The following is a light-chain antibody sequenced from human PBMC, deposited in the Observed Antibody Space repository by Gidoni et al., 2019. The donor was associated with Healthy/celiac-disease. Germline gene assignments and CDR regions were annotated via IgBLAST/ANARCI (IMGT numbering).Light chain of an antibody. CDR1: QSISSY. CDR2: AAS. Sequence: DIQMTQSPSSLSASVGDRVTITCRASQSISSYLNWYQQKPGKAPKLLIYAASSLQSGVPSRFSGSGSGTDFTLTISSVQPEDFATYYCQQSYSTPYTFXXXTKLEIK. J-gene: IGKJ2*01. CDR3: QQSYSTPYT. V-gene: IGKV1-39*01.